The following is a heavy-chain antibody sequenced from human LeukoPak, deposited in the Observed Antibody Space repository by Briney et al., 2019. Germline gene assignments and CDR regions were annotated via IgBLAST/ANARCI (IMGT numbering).Heavy chain of an antibody. Sequence: GGSLRLSCAASGFTFSSYAMNWVRQAPGKGLEWVSAISGSGGSTYYADSVKGRFTISRDNSKNTVYLQMNSLRAEDTAVYYCASTVYYDFWSGYNADVWGQGTTVTVSS. CDR1: GFTFSSYA. CDR2: ISGSGGST. CDR3: ASTVYYDFWSGYNADV. J-gene: IGHJ6*02. D-gene: IGHD3-3*01. V-gene: IGHV3-23*01.